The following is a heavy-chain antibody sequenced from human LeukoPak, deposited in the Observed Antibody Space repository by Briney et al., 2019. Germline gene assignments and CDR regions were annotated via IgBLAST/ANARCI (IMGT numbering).Heavy chain of an antibody. J-gene: IGHJ4*02. CDR3: ARVPYYDSGSYGLFDY. D-gene: IGHD3-10*01. V-gene: IGHV4-39*01. Sequence: SETLSLTCSVSGDSISSSRYYWGWIRQPPGKGLEWIGSIYNSGSASYNPSLKSRVTISVDTSKNQFSLKLSSVTAADTAVYYCARVPYYDSGSYGLFDYWGQGTLVTVSS. CDR2: IYNSGSA. CDR1: GDSISSSRYY.